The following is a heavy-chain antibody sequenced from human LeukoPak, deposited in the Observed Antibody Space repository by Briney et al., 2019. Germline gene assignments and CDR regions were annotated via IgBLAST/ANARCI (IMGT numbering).Heavy chain of an antibody. J-gene: IGHJ6*03. D-gene: IGHD2-15*01. CDR1: GGSISSSSYY. V-gene: IGHV4-39*07. CDR2: IHYSGST. CDR3: ARGYCSGGSCYSYYYYNYMDV. Sequence: NPSETLSLTCTVSGGSISSSSYYWGWIRQPPGKGLEWIGSIHYSGSTNYNPSLKSRVTISVDTSKNQFSLKLSSVTGADTAVYYCARGYCSGGSCYSYYYYNYMDVWGKGTTVTVSS.